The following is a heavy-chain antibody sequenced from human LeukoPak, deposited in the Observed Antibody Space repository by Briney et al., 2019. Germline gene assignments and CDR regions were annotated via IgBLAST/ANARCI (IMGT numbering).Heavy chain of an antibody. CDR3: ARQITTNDYYDSSGYYSYFDY. CDR2: IYYGGST. CDR1: GGSISSSSYY. V-gene: IGHV4-39*01. D-gene: IGHD3-22*01. J-gene: IGHJ4*02. Sequence: SETLSLTCTVSGGSISSSSYYRGWIRQPPGKGLEWIGSIYYGGSTYYNPSLKSRVTISVDTSKNQFSLKLSSVTAADTAVYYCARQITTNDYYDSSGYYSYFDYWGQGTLVTVSS.